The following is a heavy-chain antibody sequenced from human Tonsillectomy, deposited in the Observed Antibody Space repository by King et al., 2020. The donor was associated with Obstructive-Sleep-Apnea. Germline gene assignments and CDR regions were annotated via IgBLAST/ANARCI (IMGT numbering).Heavy chain of an antibody. Sequence: QLVHSGGGVVQPGRSLRLSCAASGFTFSRYGMHWVRQAPGKGLEWVAFIRNDGSNKYYADSVKGRFTISRDNSKNTLYVQMNSLRAEDTAVYYCAKDNSIDYWGQGTLVTVSS. D-gene: IGHD2/OR15-2a*01. V-gene: IGHV3-30*02. CDR1: GFTFSRYG. J-gene: IGHJ4*02. CDR2: IRNDGSNK. CDR3: AKDNSIDY.